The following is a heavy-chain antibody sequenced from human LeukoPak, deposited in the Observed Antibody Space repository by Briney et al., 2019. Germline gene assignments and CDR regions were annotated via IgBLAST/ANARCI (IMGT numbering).Heavy chain of an antibody. Sequence: GGSLRLSCAASGFTFNRNAISWVRQAPGKGLEWVSTISGSGDKTFHADSVKGRFTISRDNSKNMVHLQMNSLTGEDTALYYCVRRGDASSGWGDHDFWGQGALVTVSS. D-gene: IGHD6-19*01. CDR2: ISGSGDKT. CDR1: GFTFNRNA. J-gene: IGHJ4*02. V-gene: IGHV3-23*01. CDR3: VRRGDASSGWGDHDF.